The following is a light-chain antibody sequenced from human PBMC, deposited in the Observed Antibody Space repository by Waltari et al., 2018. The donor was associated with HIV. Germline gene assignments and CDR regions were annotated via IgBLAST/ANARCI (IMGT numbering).Light chain of an antibody. CDR3: QQYNKFPLT. Sequence: EIVMTQSPATLSVSPGERVTLSCRASQSISSNLAWYQQKPGQAPRPLIYRESSRATGIPARFSGSGSGTEFTLTISSLQSEDFALYYCQQYNKFPLTFGGGTKVEIK. CDR1: QSISSN. J-gene: IGKJ4*01. CDR2: RES. V-gene: IGKV3-15*01.